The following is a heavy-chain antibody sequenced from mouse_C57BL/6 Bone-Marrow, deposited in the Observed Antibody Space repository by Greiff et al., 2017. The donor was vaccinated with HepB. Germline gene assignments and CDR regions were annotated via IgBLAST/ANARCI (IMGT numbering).Heavy chain of an antibody. D-gene: IGHD2-1*01. CDR1: GYTFTDYY. V-gene: IGHV1-76*01. CDR3: ARCYYGNYVFDY. CDR2: IYPGSGNT. Sequence: VKLVESGAELVRPGASVKLSCKASGYTFTDYYINWVKQRPGQGLEWIARIYPGSGNTYYNEKFKGKATLTAEKSSSTAYMQLSSLTSEDSAVYFCARCYYGNYVFDYWGQGTTLTVSS. J-gene: IGHJ2*01.